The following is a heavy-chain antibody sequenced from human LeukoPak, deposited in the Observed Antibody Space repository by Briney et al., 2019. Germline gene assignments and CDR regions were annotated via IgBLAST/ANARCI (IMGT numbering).Heavy chain of an antibody. J-gene: IGHJ4*02. Sequence: PGGSLRLSCAASGFTFSNAWMSWVRQAPGKGLEWVGRIKSKTDGGTTDYAAPVKGRFTIPRDDSKNTLYLQMNSLKTEDTAVYYCTTEGDITMVRGVIIRGVDYWGQGTLVTVSS. CDR3: TTEGDITMVRGVIIRGVDY. V-gene: IGHV3-15*01. CDR1: GFTFSNAW. CDR2: IKSKTDGGTT. D-gene: IGHD3-10*01.